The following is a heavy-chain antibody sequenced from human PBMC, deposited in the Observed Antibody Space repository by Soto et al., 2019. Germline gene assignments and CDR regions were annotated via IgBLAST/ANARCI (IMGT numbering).Heavy chain of an antibody. CDR2: ISYDGSNK. J-gene: IGHJ4*02. CDR3: ARDEPYYYDSNGYYHGQVDY. Sequence: PGGSLRLSCIASGFTFRSYSMTWVRQAPGKGLEWVAVISYDGSNKYYADSVKGRFTISRDNSKNTLYLQMNSLRAEDTAVYYCARDEPYYYDSNGYYHGQVDYWSQGTLVTVSS. D-gene: IGHD3-22*01. V-gene: IGHV3-30*03. CDR1: GFTFRSYS.